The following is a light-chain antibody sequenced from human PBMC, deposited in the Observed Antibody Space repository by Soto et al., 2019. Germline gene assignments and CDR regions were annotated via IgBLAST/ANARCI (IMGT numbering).Light chain of an antibody. CDR3: LISYNVPSV. Sequence: QAVGTQEPSLTLSPGGTVTLTCGSSTGAVTNGHYPYWFQQKPGQAPRTLIYDTTNRHSWTPARFSGSLLGGKAALTLSGAQPEDEDDYYCLISYNVPSVLGSGTKFTVL. J-gene: IGLJ1*01. CDR1: TGAVTNGHY. V-gene: IGLV7-46*01. CDR2: DTT.